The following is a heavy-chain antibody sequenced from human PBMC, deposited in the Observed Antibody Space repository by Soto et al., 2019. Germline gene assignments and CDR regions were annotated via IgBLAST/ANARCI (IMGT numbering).Heavy chain of an antibody. CDR3: ALSWRQWEGPVGMDV. CDR2: FDPEDGET. J-gene: IGHJ6*02. Sequence: ASVKVSCKVSGYTLTELSMHWVRQAPGKGLEWMGGFDPEDGETIYAQKFQGRVTMTEDTSTDTAYMELSSLRSEDTAVYYCALSWRQWEGPVGMDVWGQGTTVTVSS. V-gene: IGHV1-24*01. CDR1: GYTLTELS. D-gene: IGHD1-26*01.